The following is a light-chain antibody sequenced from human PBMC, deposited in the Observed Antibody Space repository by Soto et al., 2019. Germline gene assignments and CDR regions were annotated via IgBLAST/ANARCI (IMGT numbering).Light chain of an antibody. J-gene: IGLJ1*01. Sequence: QSALTQPASVSGSPGQSITISCTGTSSDVGSYNFVSWYQQLPGKAPKLMIYEVSNRPSGVSNRFSGSKSGNTASLTISGLQADDEADYYCSSYTASSTLLFGTGTKVTVL. V-gene: IGLV2-14*01. CDR2: EVS. CDR3: SSYTASSTLL. CDR1: SSDVGSYNF.